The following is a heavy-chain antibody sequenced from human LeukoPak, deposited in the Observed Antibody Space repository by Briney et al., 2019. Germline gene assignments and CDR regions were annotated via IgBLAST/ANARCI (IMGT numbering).Heavy chain of an antibody. Sequence: SVKVSCKASGDTFNNFAISWVRQAPGQGLEWMGRIIPILDITNYAQKFQGRVTITADESTSTAYMELSSLRSEDTAVYYCAEETSSTREEGANWFDPWGQGTLVTVSS. J-gene: IGHJ5*02. V-gene: IGHV1-69*04. CDR2: IIPILDIT. CDR1: GDTFNNFA. CDR3: AEETSSTREEGANWFDP. D-gene: IGHD2-2*01.